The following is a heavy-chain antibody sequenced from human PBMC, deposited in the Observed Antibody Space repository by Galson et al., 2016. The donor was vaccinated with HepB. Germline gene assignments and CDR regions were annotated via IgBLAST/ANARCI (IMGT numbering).Heavy chain of an antibody. V-gene: IGHV1-18*01. Sequence: SVKVSCKASGYILTSYGVSWVRQAPGQGLEWMGWISTYNGITNYARNLQGRVTMTTDTSTRPAYMELRSLRADDTAVYYCARGMSITLFGVVTNWFDSWGQGTQVTVSS. CDR1: GYILTSYG. CDR3: ARGMSITLFGVVTNWFDS. D-gene: IGHD3-3*01. CDR2: ISTYNGIT. J-gene: IGHJ5*01.